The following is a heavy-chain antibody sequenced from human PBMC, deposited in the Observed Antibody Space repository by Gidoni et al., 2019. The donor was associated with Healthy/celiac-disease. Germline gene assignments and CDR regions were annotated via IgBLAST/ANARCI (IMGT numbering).Heavy chain of an antibody. D-gene: IGHD3-10*01. CDR2: INHSGST. V-gene: IGHV4-34*01. J-gene: IGHJ4*02. CDR1: GGSFSGYY. CDR3: ARGQWYYYGSGSYPYYFDY. Sequence: QVQLQQWGAGLLKPSETLSLTCAVYGGSFSGYYWSWIRQPPGKGLEWIGEINHSGSTNYNPSLKSRVTISVDTSKNQFSLKLSSVTAADTAVYYCARGQWYYYGSGSYPYYFDYWGQGTLVTVSS.